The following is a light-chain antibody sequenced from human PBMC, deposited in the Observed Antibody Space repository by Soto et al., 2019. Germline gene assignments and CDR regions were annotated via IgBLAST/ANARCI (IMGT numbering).Light chain of an antibody. V-gene: IGLV2-14*01. J-gene: IGLJ2*01. CDR3: FSYRSTGILL. CDR2: EVS. CDR1: SSDVGGYNF. Sequence: QSALTQPASVSGSPGQSITISCIGTSSDVGGYNFVSWYQQHTGKAPKLMIYEVSNRPSGVSTRFSGSKSGNTASLTISGLQAEDEADYYCFSYRSTGILLFGGGTKLTVL.